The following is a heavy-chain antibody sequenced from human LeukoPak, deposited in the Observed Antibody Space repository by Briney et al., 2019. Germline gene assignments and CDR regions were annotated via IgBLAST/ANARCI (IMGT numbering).Heavy chain of an antibody. CDR2: ISYDATRT. CDR1: GFTFSGHW. CDR3: ARGLYSGSENYYNGLDY. J-gene: IGHJ4*02. V-gene: IGHV3-74*01. D-gene: IGHD3-10*01. Sequence: QAGGSLRLSCAVSGFTFSGHWMHWVRQAPGKGLVWVSRISYDATRTNYVDSVKGRFTISRDNAKNTLSLQMNSLRAEDTAVYYCARGLYSGSENYYNGLDYWGLGTLVTVSS.